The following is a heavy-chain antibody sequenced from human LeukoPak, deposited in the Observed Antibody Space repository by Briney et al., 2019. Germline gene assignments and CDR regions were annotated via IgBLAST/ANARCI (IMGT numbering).Heavy chain of an antibody. CDR3: ATDLYGSGSADY. V-gene: IGHV1-24*01. CDR2: LDPDDGET. CDR1: GYTLTELS. D-gene: IGHD3-10*01. J-gene: IGHJ4*02. Sequence: ASVKVSFRVSGYTLTELSMHWVRQSPGKGLEWMGGLDPDDGETIYARKFQGRVTMTEDTSTDTVYMELSSLRSEDAAVYYCATDLYGSGSADYWGQGTLVMVSS.